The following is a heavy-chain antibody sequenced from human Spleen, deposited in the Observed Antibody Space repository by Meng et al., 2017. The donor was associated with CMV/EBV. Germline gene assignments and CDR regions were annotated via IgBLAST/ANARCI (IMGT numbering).Heavy chain of an antibody. Sequence: ASVQVSCKASGYTFTSYYMHWVRQAPGQGLEWMGIINPSGGSTSYAQKFQGRVTMTRDTSTSTVYMELSSLRSEDTAVYYCARIGGRGLADYWGQGTLVTVSS. CDR2: INPSGGST. V-gene: IGHV1-46*01. D-gene: IGHD1-26*01. CDR3: ARIGGRGLADY. J-gene: IGHJ4*02. CDR1: GYTFTSYY.